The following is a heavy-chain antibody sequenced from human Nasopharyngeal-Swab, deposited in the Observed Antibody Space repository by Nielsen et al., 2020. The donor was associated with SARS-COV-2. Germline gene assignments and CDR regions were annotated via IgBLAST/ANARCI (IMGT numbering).Heavy chain of an antibody. CDR2: MNPNSCNT. Sequence: ASVKVSCKASGYIFTSYDINWVRQATGQGLEWMGWMNPNSCNTGYAQKFQGRVTMTRNTSISTAYMELSSLRSEDTAVYYCARVPSPRITMVRGARGMDVWGQGTTVTVSS. D-gene: IGHD3-10*01. CDR1: GYIFTSYD. J-gene: IGHJ6*02. V-gene: IGHV1-8*01. CDR3: ARVPSPRITMVRGARGMDV.